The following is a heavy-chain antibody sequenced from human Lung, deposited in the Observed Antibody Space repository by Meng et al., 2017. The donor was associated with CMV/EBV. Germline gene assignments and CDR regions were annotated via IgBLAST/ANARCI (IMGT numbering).Heavy chain of an antibody. CDR1: GGTFSSYA. V-gene: IGHV1-69*05. Sequence: SVKVSXKASGGTFSSYAISWVRQAPGQGLEWMGVIIPIFGTANYAQKFQGRVTITTDESTSTGYMELSSLRSEDTAVYYCARSILVRGSLPRNKMDVWGQGTTVTVSS. CDR2: IIPIFGTA. CDR3: ARSILVRGSLPRNKMDV. D-gene: IGHD3-10*01. J-gene: IGHJ6*02.